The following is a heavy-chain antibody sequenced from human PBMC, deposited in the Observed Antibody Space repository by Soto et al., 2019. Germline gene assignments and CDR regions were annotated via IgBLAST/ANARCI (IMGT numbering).Heavy chain of an antibody. CDR3: ARADYYDSSGFYYDY. J-gene: IGHJ4*02. CDR2: INPSGGST. V-gene: IGHV1-46*01. D-gene: IGHD3-22*01. CDR1: GYIFTNHY. Sequence: QVQLVQSGAEVKKPGASVKVSCKASGYIFTNHYIHWVRQAPEQGLEWMGIINPSGGSTNYLQKFQGRVTMTRDTSTSTVYMELSSLRSEDTAVYFCARADYYDSSGFYYDYWGQGTLVTVSS.